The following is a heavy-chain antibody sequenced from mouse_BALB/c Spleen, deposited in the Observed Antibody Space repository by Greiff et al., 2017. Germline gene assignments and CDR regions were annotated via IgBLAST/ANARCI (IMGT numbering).Heavy chain of an antibody. J-gene: IGHJ4*01. CDR3: ARNLGDYPYYYAMDY. CDR1: GFSLTSYG. D-gene: IGHD2-4*01. Sequence: QVQLKQSGPGLVQPSQSLSITCTVSGFSLTSYGVHWVRQSPGKGLEWLGVIWSGGSTDYNAAFISRLSISKDNSKSQVFFKMNSLQADDTAIYYCARNLGDYPYYYAMDYWGQGTSVTVSS. CDR2: IWSGGST. V-gene: IGHV2-4-1*01.